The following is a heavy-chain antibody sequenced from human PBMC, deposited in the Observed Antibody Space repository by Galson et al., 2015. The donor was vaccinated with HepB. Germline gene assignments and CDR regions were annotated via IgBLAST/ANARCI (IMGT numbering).Heavy chain of an antibody. CDR1: GGTFSSYA. D-gene: IGHD2-2*01. CDR3: ARDWLCSSTSCYYYYYGMDV. V-gene: IGHV1-69*04. CDR2: IIPILDIA. Sequence: SVKVSCKASGGTFSSYAISWVRQAPGQGLEWMGRIIPILDIANYAQKFQGRVTITADKSTSTAYMELSSLRSEDTAVYYCARDWLCSSTSCYYYYYGMDVWGQGTTVTVSS. J-gene: IGHJ6*02.